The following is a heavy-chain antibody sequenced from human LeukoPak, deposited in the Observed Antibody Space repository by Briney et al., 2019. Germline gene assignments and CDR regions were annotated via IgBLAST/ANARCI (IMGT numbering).Heavy chain of an antibody. J-gene: IGHJ5*02. D-gene: IGHD2-8*01. CDR3: ARAPPKRYCTNGVCYASPPWFDP. CDR1: GGSISSYY. CDR2: IYYSGST. V-gene: IGHV4-59*01. Sequence: SETLSLTCTVSGGSISSYYWSWIRQPPGKGLEWIGYIYYSGSTNYNPSLKSRVTISVDTSKNQFSLKLSSVTAADTAVYYCARAPPKRYCTNGVCYASPPWFDPWGQGTLVTVSS.